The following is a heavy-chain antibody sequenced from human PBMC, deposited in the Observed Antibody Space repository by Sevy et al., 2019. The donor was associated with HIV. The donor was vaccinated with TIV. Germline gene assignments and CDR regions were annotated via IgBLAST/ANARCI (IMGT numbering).Heavy chain of an antibody. D-gene: IGHD4-17*01. CDR3: ARDSDYYGDYSTQNYFDY. CDR1: GYTFTSYG. Sequence: ASVKVSCKASGYTFTSYGISWVRQAPGQGLEWMGWISAYNGNTNYAQKLQGRVTMTTDTSTSTAYMELRSLRSDDTAVYYCARDSDYYGDYSTQNYFDYWGQGTLVTVSS. V-gene: IGHV1-18*01. CDR2: ISAYNGNT. J-gene: IGHJ4*02.